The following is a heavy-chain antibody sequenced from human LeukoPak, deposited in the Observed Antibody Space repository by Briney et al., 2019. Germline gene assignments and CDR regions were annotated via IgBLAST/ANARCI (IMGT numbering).Heavy chain of an antibody. D-gene: IGHD5-18*01. CDR1: GFTFSTYS. J-gene: IGHJ4*02. Sequence: GGSLRLSCAASGFTFSTYSMSWVRQAPGKGLEWVANINQDGSEKYYVDSLKGRFIISRDNAKKSLYLQMNRLRAEDTAVYYCARLFGYSYGYFDSWGQGTLVTVSS. V-gene: IGHV3-7*01. CDR2: INQDGSEK. CDR3: ARLFGYSYGYFDS.